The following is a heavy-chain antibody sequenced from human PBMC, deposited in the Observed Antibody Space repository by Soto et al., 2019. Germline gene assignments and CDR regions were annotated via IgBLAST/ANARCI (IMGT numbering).Heavy chain of an antibody. V-gene: IGHV4-4*07. Sequence: SETLSLTCTVSGGSVSSYYWNWIRQPAGKGLEWIGRIYSSGSTDYNPSLKSRVTMSVDTSKNQFSLNLSSVTAADTAGYYCARGGDRRFLGNAFDIWGQGTMVTVSS. CDR2: IYSSGST. CDR1: GGSVSSYY. J-gene: IGHJ3*02. D-gene: IGHD3-3*01. CDR3: ARGGDRRFLGNAFDI.